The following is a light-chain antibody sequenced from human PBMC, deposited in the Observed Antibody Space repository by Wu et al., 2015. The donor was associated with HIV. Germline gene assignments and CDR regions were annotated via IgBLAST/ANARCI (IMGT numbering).Light chain of an antibody. Sequence: IQLTQSPSSLSASVGDRVTITCRASQGISSYLAWYQQKPGKAPKLLIYAASTLQSGVPSRFSGSGSGTDFTLTISSLQPEDFATYYCQQLNSYLTFGPWDQSGYQT. CDR3: QQLNSYLT. CDR1: QGISSY. CDR2: AAS. J-gene: IGKJ3*01. V-gene: IGKV1-9*01.